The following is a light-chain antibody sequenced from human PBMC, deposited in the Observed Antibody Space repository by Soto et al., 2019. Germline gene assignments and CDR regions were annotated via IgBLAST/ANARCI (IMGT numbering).Light chain of an antibody. CDR1: SSYVGGYNY. Sequence: QSALTQPPSASGSPGQSVAISCTGTSSYVGGYNYVSWYQQHPGKAPKLMIYEVNKRPSGVPDRFSGSKSGNTASLTVSGLQAEDEADYYCSYYAGSTNVFGTGTKLTVL. J-gene: IGLJ1*01. V-gene: IGLV2-8*01. CDR3: SYYAGSTNV. CDR2: EVN.